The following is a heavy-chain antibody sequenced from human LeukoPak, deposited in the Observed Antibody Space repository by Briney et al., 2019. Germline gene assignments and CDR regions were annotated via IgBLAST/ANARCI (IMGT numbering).Heavy chain of an antibody. Sequence: GASVKVSCKASGYTFASYGFTWVRQAPGRGLEWMGWISTYNGNTIHARNLQGRVTMTTDTSTSTAYMELRSLRFDDTAVYYCAGGLPVGRTAGDPFDYWGQGTLVTVSS. CDR1: GYTFASYG. CDR2: ISTYNGNT. V-gene: IGHV1-18*01. CDR3: AGGLPVGRTAGDPFDY. D-gene: IGHD7-27*01. J-gene: IGHJ4*02.